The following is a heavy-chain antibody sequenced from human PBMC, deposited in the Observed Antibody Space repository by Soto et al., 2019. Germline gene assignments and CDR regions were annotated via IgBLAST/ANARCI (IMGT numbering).Heavy chain of an antibody. V-gene: IGHV3-23*05. CDR3: AKDAVYNDGLWLMDH. J-gene: IGHJ4*02. Sequence: EVRLLESGGGLVQPGGSLRLSCTASGLPHSSFAMMWVRQAPGKGLECVSGIYGSGRGIEYADSVKGRFTISRDNSKNTVYLQMTDLRADDTAVYYCAKDAVYNDGLWLMDHWCRGPQVTVSS. D-gene: IGHD2-21*01. CDR1: GLPHSSFA. CDR2: IYGSGRGI.